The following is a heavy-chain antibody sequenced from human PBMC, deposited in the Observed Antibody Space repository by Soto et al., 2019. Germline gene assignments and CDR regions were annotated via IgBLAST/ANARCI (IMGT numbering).Heavy chain of an antibody. CDR2: INPSGGST. Sequence: ASVKVSCKASGYTFTSYYMHWVRQAPGQGLEWMGIINPSGGSTSYAQKFQGRVTMTTDTSTSTAYMELRSLRSDDTAVYYCARERRITIFGVVKGLYYMDVWGKGTTVTVSS. CDR3: ARERRITIFGVVKGLYYMDV. J-gene: IGHJ6*03. CDR1: GYTFTSYY. V-gene: IGHV1-46*01. D-gene: IGHD3-3*01.